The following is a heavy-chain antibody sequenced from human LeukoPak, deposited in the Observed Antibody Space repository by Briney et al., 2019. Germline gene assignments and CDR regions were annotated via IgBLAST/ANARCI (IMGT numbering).Heavy chain of an antibody. D-gene: IGHD3-10*01. CDR1: GGSISSGGYY. V-gene: IGHV4-30-2*01. Sequence: SETLSLTCTVSGGSISSGGYYWSWIRQPPGKGLEWIGYIYHSGSTYYNPSLKSRVTISVDTSKNQFSLKLSSVTAADTAVYYCARAGRIDAFDIWGQGTMVTVSS. CDR2: IYHSGST. CDR3: ARAGRIDAFDI. J-gene: IGHJ3*02.